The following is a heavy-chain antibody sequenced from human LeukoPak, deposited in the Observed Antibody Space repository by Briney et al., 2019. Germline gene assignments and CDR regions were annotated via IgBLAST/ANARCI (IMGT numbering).Heavy chain of an antibody. J-gene: IGHJ3*02. CDR1: GYSISSGYY. CDR2: IYHSGST. Sequence: PSETLSLTCTVSGYSISSGYYWDGIRQPPGKGLEWIASIYHSGSTFYNPSLRSRVTMSVETSKNQFSLNLSSVTDADTAVYYCARDSGLLHGNSWQAFDIWGQGTMVTVSS. V-gene: IGHV4-38-2*02. CDR3: ARDSGLLHGNSWQAFDI. D-gene: IGHD6-13*01.